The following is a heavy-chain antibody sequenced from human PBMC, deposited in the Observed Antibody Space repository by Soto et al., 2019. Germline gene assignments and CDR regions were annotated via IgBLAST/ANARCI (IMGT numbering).Heavy chain of an antibody. CDR3: AGGAEMGDY. CDR2: IKEDGSEK. D-gene: IGHD2-8*01. CDR1: GFTLSSFW. J-gene: IGHJ4*02. V-gene: IGHV3-7*04. Sequence: EVQLVESGGELVQPGGSLRLSCAASGFTLSSFWMSWVRQAPGKGLEWLANIKEDGSEKYYVDSVKGRFTISRDNAKNPRYLNRNGVRVEATAVYYCAGGAEMGDYWGQGPLVTVSS.